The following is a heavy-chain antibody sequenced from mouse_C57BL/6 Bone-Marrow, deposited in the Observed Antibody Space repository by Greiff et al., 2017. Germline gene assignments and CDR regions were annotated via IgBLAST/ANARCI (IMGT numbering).Heavy chain of an antibody. V-gene: IGHV14-4*01. D-gene: IGHD2-4*01. CDR2: IDPENGDT. CDR1: GFNIQDDY. Sequence: VQLQQSGAEFVRPWASVKYSCTASGFNIQDDYMHWVKQRPEQGLEWIGWIDPENGDTEYASKFQGKAPITADTSSNTAYLQLSSLTSEDTAVYYCLYYDYEAWFAYWGQGTLVTVAA. J-gene: IGHJ3*01. CDR3: LYYDYEAWFAY.